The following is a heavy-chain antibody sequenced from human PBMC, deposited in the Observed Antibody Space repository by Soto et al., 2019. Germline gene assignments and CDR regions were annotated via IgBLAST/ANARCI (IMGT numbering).Heavy chain of an antibody. CDR1: GGSISSGGYS. Sequence: SETLSLTCAVSGGSISSGGYSWSWIRQPPGKGLEWIGYIYHSGSTYYNPSLKSRATISVDRSKNQFSLKLSSVTAADTAVYYCARAAPYYDFWIGYNNWFDPWGQGTLVTVSS. V-gene: IGHV4-30-2*01. CDR3: ARAAPYYDFWIGYNNWFDP. J-gene: IGHJ5*02. CDR2: IYHSGST. D-gene: IGHD3-3*01.